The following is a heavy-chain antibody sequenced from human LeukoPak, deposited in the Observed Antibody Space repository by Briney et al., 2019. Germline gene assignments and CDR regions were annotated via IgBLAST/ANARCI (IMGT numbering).Heavy chain of an antibody. J-gene: IGHJ4*02. CDR2: INSDGSST. CDR3: ARDRNTGSSYENLFEY. CDR1: GFTFSSYW. Sequence: PGGSLRLSCAASGFTFSSYWMHWVRQAPGKGLVWVSRINSDGSSTSYADSVKSRFTISRDNAKNTLYLQMNSLRAEDTSVYYCARDRNTGSSYENLFEYWGQGSLVTVSS. D-gene: IGHD1-26*01. V-gene: IGHV3-74*01.